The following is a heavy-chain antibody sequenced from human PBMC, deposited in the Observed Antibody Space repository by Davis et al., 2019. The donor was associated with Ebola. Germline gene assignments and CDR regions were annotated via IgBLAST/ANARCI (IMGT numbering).Heavy chain of an antibody. CDR2: IYYSGST. Sequence: SETLSLTCTVSGGSISSSSYYWGWIRQPPGKGLEWIGSIYYSGSTNYNPSLKSRVAISVDPSKNQFSLKLRSVTAADTAVYYCARQNGDSRFDYYYGMDVWGQGTTVTVSS. D-gene: IGHD4-17*01. V-gene: IGHV4-39*07. CDR1: GGSISSSSYY. J-gene: IGHJ6*02. CDR3: ARQNGDSRFDYYYGMDV.